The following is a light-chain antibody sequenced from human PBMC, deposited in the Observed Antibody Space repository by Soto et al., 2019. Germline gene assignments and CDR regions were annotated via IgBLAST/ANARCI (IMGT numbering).Light chain of an antibody. Sequence: ETVLTQSPGTLSLSPGERVTLSCRASQSVSYLAWYQQKPGQAPRLLIYGASSRATGIPARFSGSGSGTDFTLTISRREPEDYAVYYCQQYDSSPPSWTFGQGTTVEVK. CDR1: QSVSY. V-gene: IGKV3-20*01. J-gene: IGKJ1*01. CDR3: QQYDSSPPSWT. CDR2: GAS.